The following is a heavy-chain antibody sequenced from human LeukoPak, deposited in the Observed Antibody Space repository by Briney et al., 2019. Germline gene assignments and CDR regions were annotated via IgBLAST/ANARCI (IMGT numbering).Heavy chain of an antibody. CDR1: GYTFTNYY. J-gene: IGHJ6*02. CDR3: ARANFEAVAGTYRYYGMDV. V-gene: IGHV1-46*01. Sequence: ASVKVSCKVSGYTFTNYYIHWVRQAPGQGLEWMGIINPTGGSTTYAQKFQGRVTMTRDTSTSTVYMDLSSLRFEDTAVYYCARANFEAVAGTYRYYGMDVWGQGTTVTVSS. CDR2: INPTGGST. D-gene: IGHD6-19*01.